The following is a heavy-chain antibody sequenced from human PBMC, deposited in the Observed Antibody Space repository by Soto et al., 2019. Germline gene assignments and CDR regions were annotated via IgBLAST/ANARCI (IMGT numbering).Heavy chain of an antibody. CDR3: ARADYYDSSGYPN. J-gene: IGHJ4*02. Sequence: SETLSLTCTVSGGSISSGENFWNWIRQSPGKGLEWIGYIHHSGSTYYNPSLKSRLTISVDTSKNQFSLKLSSVTAADTAVYYCARADYYDSSGYPNWGQVTLVTVSS. V-gene: IGHV4-30-4*01. CDR1: GGSISSGENF. CDR2: IHHSGST. D-gene: IGHD3-22*01.